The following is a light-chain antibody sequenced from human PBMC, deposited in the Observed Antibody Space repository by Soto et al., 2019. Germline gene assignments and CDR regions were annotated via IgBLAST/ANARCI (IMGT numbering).Light chain of an antibody. CDR1: QDITKN. Sequence: DIQMTQSPSSMSASVGDRVIITCQASQDITKNLIWYQQKPGKAPKLLIYDASDLETGVPSRFSGSGSGTGFTFTISSLQPEDFATYYCQQYESLPLTFGQGTRLEI. J-gene: IGKJ5*01. CDR3: QQYESLPLT. V-gene: IGKV1-33*01. CDR2: DAS.